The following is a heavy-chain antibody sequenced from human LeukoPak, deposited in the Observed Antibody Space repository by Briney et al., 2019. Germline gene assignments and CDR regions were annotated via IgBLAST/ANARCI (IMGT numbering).Heavy chain of an antibody. CDR2: NYPGESDT. CDR1: GSIFTSYW. V-gene: IGHV5-51*01. CDR3: ARDNYGDYVTFDY. J-gene: IGHJ4*02. Sequence: GASLQISCKGSGSIFTSYWIGWVRQLPGKGLEWMGINYPGESDTRYSPSFQGQVTISADKTISTAYLQWSSLKASDTAMYYCARDNYGDYVTFDYWGQGTLVTVSS. D-gene: IGHD4-17*01.